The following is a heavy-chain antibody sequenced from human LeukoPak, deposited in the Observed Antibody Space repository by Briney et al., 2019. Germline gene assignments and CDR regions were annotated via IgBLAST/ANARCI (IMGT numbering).Heavy chain of an antibody. Sequence: GGSLRLSCAASGFTFGDYGMSWVRQAPGKGLEWVSGINWNGGSTGYADSVKGRFTISRDNAKNSLYLQMNSLRAEDTALYYCARDRGYCSSTSCYGGLVYWGQGTLVTVSS. J-gene: IGHJ4*02. V-gene: IGHV3-20*04. CDR1: GFTFGDYG. CDR3: ARDRGYCSSTSCYGGLVY. CDR2: INWNGGST. D-gene: IGHD2-2*01.